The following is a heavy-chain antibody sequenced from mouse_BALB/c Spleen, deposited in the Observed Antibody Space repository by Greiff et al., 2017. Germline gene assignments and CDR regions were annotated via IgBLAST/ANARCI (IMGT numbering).Heavy chain of an antibody. Sequence: EVQGVESGGGLVKPGGSLKLSCAASGFTFSDYYMYWVRQTPEKRLEWVATISDGGSYTYYPDSVKGRFTISRDNAKNNLYLQMSSLKSEDTAMYYCARGGDRYDFDYWGQGTTLTVSS. V-gene: IGHV5-4*02. D-gene: IGHD2-14*01. CDR1: GFTFSDYY. CDR2: ISDGGSYT. J-gene: IGHJ2*01. CDR3: ARGGDRYDFDY.